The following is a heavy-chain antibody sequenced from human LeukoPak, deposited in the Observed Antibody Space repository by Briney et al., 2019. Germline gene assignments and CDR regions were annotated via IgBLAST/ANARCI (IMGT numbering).Heavy chain of an antibody. J-gene: IGHJ4*02. CDR3: ARDSSIAAAGYTGY. Sequence: ASVTVSCTASGYTFTSYGISWVRQAPGQGLEWMGWISAYNGNTNYAQKLQGRVTMTTDTSTSTAYMELRSLRSDDTAVYYCARDSSIAAAGYTGYWGQGTLVTVSS. CDR2: ISAYNGNT. D-gene: IGHD6-13*01. CDR1: GYTFTSYG. V-gene: IGHV1-18*01.